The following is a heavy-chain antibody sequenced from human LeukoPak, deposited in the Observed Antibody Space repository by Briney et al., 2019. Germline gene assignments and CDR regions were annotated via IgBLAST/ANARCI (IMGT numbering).Heavy chain of an antibody. CDR1: XXSXSSYX. Sequence: PSETLSXXXXVXXXSXSSYXWSWIXQPPGRGLEWIGYIYYSGSTNYNPSLKSRVAMSVDTSKNQFSLKLSSVTAADTAVYYCARDGSGTGWYSGDYWGQGILVTVSS. CDR3: ARDGSGTGWYSGDY. CDR2: IYYSGST. D-gene: IGHD6-19*01. V-gene: IGHV4-59*01. J-gene: IGHJ4*02.